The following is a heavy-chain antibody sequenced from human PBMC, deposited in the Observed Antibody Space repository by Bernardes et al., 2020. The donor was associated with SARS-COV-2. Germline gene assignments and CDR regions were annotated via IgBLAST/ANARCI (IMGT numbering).Heavy chain of an antibody. V-gene: IGHV1-18*04. Sequence: ASVKVSCRASGYRFPNYGISWVRQVPGHGLEWMGWISIGKGDTKSQQKFQGRLTMSTDTSTRTAYMELRGLRSDDTAIYYCARDRRFSVNCRSPYFKNGMDVWGKGTTVTVSS. J-gene: IGHJ6*03. CDR1: GYRFPNYG. D-gene: IGHD2-15*01. CDR2: ISIGKGDT. CDR3: ARDRRFSVNCRSPYFKNGMDV.